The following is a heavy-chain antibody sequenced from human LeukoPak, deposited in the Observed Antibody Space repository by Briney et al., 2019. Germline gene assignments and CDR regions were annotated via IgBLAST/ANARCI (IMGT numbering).Heavy chain of an antibody. J-gene: IGHJ4*02. D-gene: IGHD6-13*01. CDR2: MDTDGSII. CDR1: GFTFSSHW. CDR3: GRGLTVAGGTDY. Sequence: GGSLRLSCVASGFTFSSHWMHWVRQAPGKGLVWVSQMDTDGSIIGYADSVKGRFTISRDNAKNTLYLQMDSLRVEDTAVYYCGRGLTVAGGTDYWGQGTLVTVSS. V-gene: IGHV3-74*01.